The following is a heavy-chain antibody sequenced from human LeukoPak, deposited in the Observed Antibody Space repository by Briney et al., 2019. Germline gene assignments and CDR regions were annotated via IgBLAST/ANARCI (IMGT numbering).Heavy chain of an antibody. CDR1: GGSISSYY. Sequence: SETLSLTCTVSGGSISSYYWSWIRQPPGRGLEWIGEINHSGSTNYNPSLKSRVSISVVTSKNQFSLKLSSVTAADTAVYYCARQREGYFDLWGRGTRVTVSS. V-gene: IGHV4-34*01. CDR2: INHSGST. CDR3: ARQREGYFDL. J-gene: IGHJ2*01.